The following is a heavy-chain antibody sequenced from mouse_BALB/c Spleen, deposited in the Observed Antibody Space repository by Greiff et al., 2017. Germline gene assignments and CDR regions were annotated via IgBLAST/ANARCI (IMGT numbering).Heavy chain of an antibody. CDR1: GYAFSSSW. D-gene: IGHD2-4*01. CDR3: ARNGDDYDNY. J-gene: IGHJ2*01. Sequence: VQLQQSGPELVKPGASVKISCKASGYAFSSSWMNWVKQRPGQGLEWIGRIYPGDGDTNYNGKFKGKATLTADKSSSTAYMQLSSLTSVDSAVYFCARNGDDYDNYWGQGTTLTVSS. CDR2: IYPGDGDT. V-gene: IGHV1-82*01.